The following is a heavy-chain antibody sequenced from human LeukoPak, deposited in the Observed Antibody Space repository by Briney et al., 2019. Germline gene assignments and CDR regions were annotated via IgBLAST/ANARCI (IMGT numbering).Heavy chain of an antibody. D-gene: IGHD5-24*01. CDR3: VRDGYNRFNYYFDY. CDR1: GYSFADHW. CDR2: IYPGDSDT. Sequence: GESLKISCMGSGYSFADHWIGWVRQMPGKGLEWMGIIYPGDSDTRYSPSFQGQVTISADKFISTAYLQWSSLKASDTAMYYCVRDGYNRFNYYFDYWGQGTQVTVSS. J-gene: IGHJ4*02. V-gene: IGHV5-51*01.